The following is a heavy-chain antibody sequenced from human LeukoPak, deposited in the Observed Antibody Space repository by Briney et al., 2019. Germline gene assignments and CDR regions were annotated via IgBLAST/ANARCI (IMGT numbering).Heavy chain of an antibody. Sequence: GGSLRLSCAASGFIFSTYAMSWVRQAPGKGLEWVTAISGSGGSTYYADSVEGRFTISRDNSKNTLYLQMNTLRAEDTAVYYCAKGQRFYGEYYFDQWGQGTLVTVSS. CDR3: AKGQRFYGEYYFDQ. CDR1: GFIFSTYA. J-gene: IGHJ4*02. V-gene: IGHV3-23*01. D-gene: IGHD4-17*01. CDR2: ISGSGGST.